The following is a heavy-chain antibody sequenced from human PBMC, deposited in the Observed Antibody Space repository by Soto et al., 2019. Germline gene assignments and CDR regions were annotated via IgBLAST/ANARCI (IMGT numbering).Heavy chain of an antibody. D-gene: IGHD1-1*01. CDR1: GYAFTTYG. CDR3: ARGRYGDY. J-gene: IGHJ4*02. Sequence: QVHLVQSGAEVKKPGASVKVSCQGSGYAFTTYGITWVRQAPGQGLEWMGWISAHNGNTNYAQKLQGRVTVTRDTSTSTAYMELRSLRYDDTAVYYCARGRYGDYWGQGALVTDSS. CDR2: ISAHNGNT. V-gene: IGHV1-18*01.